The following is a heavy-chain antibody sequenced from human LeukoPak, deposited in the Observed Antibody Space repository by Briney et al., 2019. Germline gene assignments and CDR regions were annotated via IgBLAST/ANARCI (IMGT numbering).Heavy chain of an antibody. CDR1: GFTFSNYA. CDR3: ARSFDY. CDR2: INGDGSTT. J-gene: IGHJ4*02. V-gene: IGHV3-74*01. Sequence: GGSLRLSCTVSGFTFSNYAMSWVRQAPGKGLVWVSRINGDGSTTNYADAVKGRFTISRDNAKNTLYLQMNSLRAEDTAVYYCARSFDYWGQGTLVTVSS.